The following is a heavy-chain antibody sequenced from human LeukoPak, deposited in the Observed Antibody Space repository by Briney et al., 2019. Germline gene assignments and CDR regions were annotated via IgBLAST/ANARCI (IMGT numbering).Heavy chain of an antibody. Sequence: SGGSLRLSCAASGFTFSSYGMHWVRQAPGKGLEWVAVISYDGSNKYYADSVKGRFTISRDNSKNMLYLQMNSLRAEDTAVYYCARDSIITIFGVVIRLDYWGQGTLVTVSS. J-gene: IGHJ4*02. D-gene: IGHD3-3*01. CDR3: ARDSIITIFGVVIRLDY. V-gene: IGHV3-30*03. CDR2: ISYDGSNK. CDR1: GFTFSSYG.